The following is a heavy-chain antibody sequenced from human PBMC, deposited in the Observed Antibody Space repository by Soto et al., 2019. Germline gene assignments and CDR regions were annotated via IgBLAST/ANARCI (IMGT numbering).Heavy chain of an antibody. Sequence: QVQLVQSGAEVKKPGASVKVSCKASGYTFTNYGITWVRQAPGQGLEWMGWISAYNDNTNYAQKLQGRVTMTTDTYTSTAYMELTSLRSDDTAVYYCARDRPDYGDTDRRFDYWGQRTLVTVSS. CDR1: GYTFTNYG. V-gene: IGHV1-18*01. CDR2: ISAYNDNT. D-gene: IGHD4-17*01. J-gene: IGHJ4*02. CDR3: ARDRPDYGDTDRRFDY.